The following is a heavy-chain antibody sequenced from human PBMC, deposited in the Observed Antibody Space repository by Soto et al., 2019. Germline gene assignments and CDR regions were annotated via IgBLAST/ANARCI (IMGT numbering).Heavy chain of an antibody. J-gene: IGHJ3*01. Sequence: DVQLMESGGGLVQPGGSLRLSCAASGFTFGNYWMTWVRQAPGKGLEWVANIRNDASVENYVDSVKGRFSVSRDNAKESLYLQMNSLRIEDTAVYYCARDANDRDSSVYYDVFDVWGQGTMVTVSS. D-gene: IGHD3-22*01. CDR2: IRNDASVE. CDR1: GFTFGNYW. CDR3: ARDANDRDSSVYYDVFDV. V-gene: IGHV3-7*05.